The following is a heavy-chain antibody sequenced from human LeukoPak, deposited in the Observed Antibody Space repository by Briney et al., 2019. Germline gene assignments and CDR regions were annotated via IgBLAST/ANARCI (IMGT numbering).Heavy chain of an antibody. Sequence: PGGSLRLACAASGFTFSSDAMSWGRQAPGKGREWVSAISGSGGRTYYADSVKGRFTISRDNSKNTLYLQMNSLRAEDTAVYYCAKDQGSSGGDWFDPWGQGTLVTVSS. CDR2: ISGSGGRT. J-gene: IGHJ5*02. V-gene: IGHV3-23*01. D-gene: IGHD2-15*01. CDR1: GFTFSSDA. CDR3: AKDQGSSGGDWFDP.